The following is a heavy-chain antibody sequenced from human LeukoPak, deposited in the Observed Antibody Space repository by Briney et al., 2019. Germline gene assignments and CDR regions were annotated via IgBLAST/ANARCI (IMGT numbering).Heavy chain of an antibody. CDR1: GVSFSGYY. D-gene: IGHD3-22*01. V-gene: IGHV4-31*11. CDR3: ARVRDSGGYSIWDAFDI. J-gene: IGHJ3*02. CDR2: IYYSGST. Sequence: SETLSLTCAVYGVSFSGYYWSWIRQHPGKGLEWIGYIYYSGSTYYNPSLKSRVTISVDTSKNQFSLKLSSVTAADTAVYYCARVRDSGGYSIWDAFDIWGQGTMVTVSS.